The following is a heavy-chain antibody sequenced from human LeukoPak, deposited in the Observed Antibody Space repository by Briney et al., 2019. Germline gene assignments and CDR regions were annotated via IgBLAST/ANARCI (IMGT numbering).Heavy chain of an antibody. CDR1: GYTFTKYE. CDR3: TKGLRADF. Sequence: AAVKVSCKTSGYTFTKYEVNGVRQATGQGLKWMGWMNPRSGSKVYAQKFQGRVIMTSDNSINTAYMELTSLTSDDTAVYYCTKGLRADFWGQGTQVTVSS. CDR2: MNPRSGSK. J-gene: IGHJ4*02. V-gene: IGHV1-8*01.